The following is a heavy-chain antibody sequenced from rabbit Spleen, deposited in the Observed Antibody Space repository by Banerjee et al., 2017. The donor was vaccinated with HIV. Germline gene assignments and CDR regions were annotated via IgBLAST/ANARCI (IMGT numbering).Heavy chain of an antibody. Sequence: QEQLVESGGGLVKPEGSLKLSCTASGFSFSDKAVMCWVRQAPGKGLEWIACINVVTGKALYASWAKGRFTFSRTSSTTVTLQMTSLTAADTATYFCARDTSSSFSSYGMDLWGPGTLVTVS. J-gene: IGHJ6*01. CDR3: ARDTSSSFSSYGMDL. CDR1: GFSFSDKAV. V-gene: IGHV1S45*01. CDR2: INVVTGKA. D-gene: IGHD1-1*01.